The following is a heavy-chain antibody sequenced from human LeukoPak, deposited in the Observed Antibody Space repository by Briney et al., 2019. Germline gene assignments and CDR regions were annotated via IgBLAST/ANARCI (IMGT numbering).Heavy chain of an antibody. CDR2: IYYSGST. V-gene: IGHV4-39*07. D-gene: IGHD3-10*01. CDR3: ARKGVYGSGSYYQKYYYYYMDV. J-gene: IGHJ6*03. CDR1: GGSISSSSYY. Sequence: SETLSLTCTVSGGSISSSSYYWGWIRQPPGKGLEWIGSIYYSGSTYYNPSLKSRVTISVDTSKNQFSLKLSSVTAADTAVYYCARKGVYGSGSYYQKYYYYYMDVWGKGTTVTISS.